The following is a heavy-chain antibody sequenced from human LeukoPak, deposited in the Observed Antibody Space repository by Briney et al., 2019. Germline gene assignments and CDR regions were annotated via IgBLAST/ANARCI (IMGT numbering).Heavy chain of an antibody. CDR1: GFTFSSYG. J-gene: IGHJ4*02. CDR3: AKGIETTVTTSDY. CDR2: IRYDGSNK. Sequence: GGSLRLSCAASGFTFSSYGMHWVRQAPGKGLEWVAFIRYDGSNKYYADSVKGRFTISRDNSKNTLYLQMNSLRAEDTAVYYCAKGIETTVTTSDYWGQGTLVTVSS. D-gene: IGHD4-17*01. V-gene: IGHV3-30*02.